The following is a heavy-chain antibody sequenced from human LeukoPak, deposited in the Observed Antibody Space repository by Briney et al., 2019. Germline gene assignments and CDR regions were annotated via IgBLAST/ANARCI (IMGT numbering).Heavy chain of an antibody. V-gene: IGHV4-59*01. Sequence: SETLSLTCTVSGDSISSYYWSWIRQPPGKGLEWIGYISYSGSTNYNPSLKSRVTISVDTSKNQFSLNLTSVTAADTAMYYCARWSLHSSGWYFDYWGQGTLVTVSS. CDR3: ARWSLHSSGWYFDY. D-gene: IGHD6-19*01. CDR1: GDSISSYY. J-gene: IGHJ4*02. CDR2: ISYSGST.